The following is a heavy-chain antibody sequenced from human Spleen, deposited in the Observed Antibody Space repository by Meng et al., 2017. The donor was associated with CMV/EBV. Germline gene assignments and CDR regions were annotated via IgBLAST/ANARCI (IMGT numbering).Heavy chain of an antibody. CDR1: GYTFTAHY. D-gene: IGHD6-19*01. CDR2: INPKSCGT. CDR3: ARAPVAALFVWNRGKWFDP. J-gene: IGHJ5*02. Sequence: ASVNVSCKASGYTFTAHYIRWVRQAPGHGLEWMGWINPKSCGTHFAQKFQGRVTMTRDTSISTAFMDLNRLISDDTAIYYCARAPVAALFVWNRGKWFDPWGQGTLVTVSS. V-gene: IGHV1-2*02.